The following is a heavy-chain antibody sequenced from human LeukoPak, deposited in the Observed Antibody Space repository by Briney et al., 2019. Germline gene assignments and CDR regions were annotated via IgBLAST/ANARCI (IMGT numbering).Heavy chain of an antibody. CDR2: INWNGAST. D-gene: IGHD2-2*01. V-gene: IGHV3-20*04. J-gene: IGHJ4*02. Sequence: PGRSLRLSCAASGFTFSTYGMSWVRQAPGKGLEWVSGINWNGASTGYADSVKGRFTISRDNAKNSLNLQMNILRVEDTALYCCARVPVPAAMMDYWGQGTLVTVSS. CDR1: GFTFSTYG. CDR3: ARVPVPAAMMDY.